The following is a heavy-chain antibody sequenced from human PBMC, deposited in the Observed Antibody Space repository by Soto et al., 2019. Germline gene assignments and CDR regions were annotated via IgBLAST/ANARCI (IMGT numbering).Heavy chain of an antibody. Sequence: ASVKVSCKASGYTFTSYYMHWVLQAPGQGLEWMGIINPSGGSTSYAQKFQGRVTMTRDTSTSTVYMELSSLRSEDTAVYYCARSIAVLYYYYGMDVWGQGTTVTVSS. CDR1: GYTFTSYY. V-gene: IGHV1-46*01. CDR2: INPSGGST. D-gene: IGHD6-6*01. CDR3: ARSIAVLYYYYGMDV. J-gene: IGHJ6*02.